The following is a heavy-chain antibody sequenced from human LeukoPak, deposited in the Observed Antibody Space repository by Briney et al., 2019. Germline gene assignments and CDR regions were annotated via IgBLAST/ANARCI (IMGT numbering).Heavy chain of an antibody. CDR3: ARAHYYDSSGHHYYYMDV. V-gene: IGHV4-4*07. Sequence: PSETLSLTCTVSGGSISSYYWSWIRQPAGKGLEWIGRIYTSGSTNYNPSLKSRVTMSVDTSENQFSLKLSSVTAADTAVYYCARAHYYDSSGHHYYYMDVWGKGTTVTVSS. D-gene: IGHD3-22*01. CDR1: GGSISSYY. J-gene: IGHJ6*03. CDR2: IYTSGST.